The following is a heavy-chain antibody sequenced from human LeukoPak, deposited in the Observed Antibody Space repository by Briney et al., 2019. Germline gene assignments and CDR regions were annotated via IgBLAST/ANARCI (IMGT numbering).Heavy chain of an antibody. CDR1: GFTFDDYA. CDR3: ARVSSGYSSSWYPQSDYYYYGMDV. D-gene: IGHD6-13*01. J-gene: IGHJ6*02. CDR2: ISSSSSYI. V-gene: IGHV3-21*01. Sequence: GGSLRLSCAASGFTFDDYAMHWVRQAPGKGLEWVSSISSSSSYIYYADSVKGRFTISRDNAKNSLYLQMNSLRAEDTAVYYCARVSSGYSSSWYPQSDYYYYGMDVRGQGTTVTVSS.